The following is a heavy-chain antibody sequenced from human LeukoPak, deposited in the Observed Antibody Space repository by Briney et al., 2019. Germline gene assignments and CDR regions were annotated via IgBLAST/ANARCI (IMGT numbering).Heavy chain of an antibody. Sequence: SETLSLTCAVYGGSFSGYYWSWIRQPPGKGLEWIGEINHSGSTNYNPSLKSRVTISVDTSKNQFSLKLSSVTAADTAVYYCARGPRYNWNDLRTFDIWGQGTMVTVSS. V-gene: IGHV4-34*01. J-gene: IGHJ3*02. CDR2: INHSGST. CDR1: GGSFSGYY. CDR3: ARGPRYNWNDLRTFDI. D-gene: IGHD1-1*01.